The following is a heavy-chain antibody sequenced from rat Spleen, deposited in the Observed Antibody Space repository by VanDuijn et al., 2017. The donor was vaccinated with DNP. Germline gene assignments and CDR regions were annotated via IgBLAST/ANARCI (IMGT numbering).Heavy chain of an antibody. CDR3: ARWYNSGYCFDY. V-gene: IGHV5S13*01. Sequence: EVQLVESGGGLLQPGRSLKLSCAASGFTFSSYDMAWVRQAPSKGLEWVASVNTGGGITYYRDSVKGRFTISRDNAKNTLYLQMNSLRSEDMATYYCARWYNSGYCFDYWGQGVMVTVSS. J-gene: IGHJ2*01. CDR1: GFTFSSYD. D-gene: IGHD4-3*01. CDR2: VNTGGGIT.